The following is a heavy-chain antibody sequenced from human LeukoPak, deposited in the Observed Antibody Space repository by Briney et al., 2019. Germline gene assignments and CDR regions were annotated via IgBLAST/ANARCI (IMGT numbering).Heavy chain of an antibody. D-gene: IGHD1-26*01. V-gene: IGHV3-74*01. Sequence: PGGSLRLSCAASGFTFSSYWMHWVRQAPGKGLVWVSRINSDGSSTSYADSVKGRFTISRDNAKNSLYLQMNSLRAEDTAVYYCARDIDSGGYLDAFDIWGQGTMVTVSS. CDR1: GFTFSSYW. J-gene: IGHJ3*02. CDR2: INSDGSST. CDR3: ARDIDSGGYLDAFDI.